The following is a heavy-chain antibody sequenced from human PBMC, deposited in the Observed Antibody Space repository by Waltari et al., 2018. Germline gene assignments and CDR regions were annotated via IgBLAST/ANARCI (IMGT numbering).Heavy chain of an antibody. CDR2: ISYDGSNK. CDR3: AKWREEGDGYPYYFDY. D-gene: IGHD5-12*01. J-gene: IGHJ4*02. Sequence: QVQLVESGGGVVQPGRSLRLSCAASGFTFSSYGMHWVRQAPGKGLEWVAVISYDGSNKYYADSVKGRFTISRDNSKNTLYLQMNGLRAEDTAVYYCAKWREEGDGYPYYFDYWGQGTLVTVSS. CDR1: GFTFSSYG. V-gene: IGHV3-30*18.